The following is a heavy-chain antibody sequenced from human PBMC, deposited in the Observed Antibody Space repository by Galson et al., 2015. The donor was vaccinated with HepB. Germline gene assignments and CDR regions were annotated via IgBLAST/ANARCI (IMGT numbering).Heavy chain of an antibody. Sequence: SLRLSCAASGFTFSSYWMSWVRQAPGKGLEWVANIKQDGSEKYYVDSVKGRFTISRDNAKNSLYLQMNSLRAEDTAVYYCARYVAVAGIGIHFDYWGQGTLVTVSS. V-gene: IGHV3-7*01. J-gene: IGHJ4*02. D-gene: IGHD6-19*01. CDR3: ARYVAVAGIGIHFDY. CDR1: GFTFSSYW. CDR2: IKQDGSEK.